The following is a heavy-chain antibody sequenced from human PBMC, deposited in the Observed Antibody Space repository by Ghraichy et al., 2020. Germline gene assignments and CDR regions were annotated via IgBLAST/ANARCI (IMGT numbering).Heavy chain of an antibody. J-gene: IGHJ3*02. CDR3: AKRGAWGTLDI. CDR2: TYYRSKWYY. D-gene: IGHD3-16*01. CDR1: GDSVSSDTAT. Sequence: SQTLSLTCVISGDSVSSDTATWNWIRQSPSRGLEWLGRTYYRSKWYYDYGTSVKSRASISPDTSKNQFSLQLNFVTPEDTAVYYCAKRGAWGTLDIWGQGTLVTVSP. V-gene: IGHV6-1*01.